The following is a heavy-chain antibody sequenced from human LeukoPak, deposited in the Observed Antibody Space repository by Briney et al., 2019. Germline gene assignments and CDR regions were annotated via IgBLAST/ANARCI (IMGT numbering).Heavy chain of an antibody. J-gene: IGHJ5*02. D-gene: IGHD6-19*01. CDR2: ISSSSSTI. CDR3: AREGGSGWYSGWFDP. Sequence: PGGSLRLSCAASGFTFSSYWMSWVRQAPGKGLEWVSYISSSSSTIYYADSVKGRFTISRDNAKNSLYLQMNSLRAEDTAVYYCAREGGSGWYSGWFDPWGQGTLVTVSS. V-gene: IGHV3-48*01. CDR1: GFTFSSYW.